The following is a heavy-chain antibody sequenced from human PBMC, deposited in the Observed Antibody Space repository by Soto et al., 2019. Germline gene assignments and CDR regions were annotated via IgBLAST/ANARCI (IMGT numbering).Heavy chain of an antibody. J-gene: IGHJ3*01. CDR1: GFTFSLYP. Sequence: QLVESGGGLVQPGGSLRLSCAASGFTFSLYPMNWVRQAPGKGLEWLSYISPSNTTIYYADSVKGRFTISRDNAKDSLDLQMTGLRDDDTAVYYCARVGRGFCSSARGYTDGFDLWGQGTVVTVST. CDR2: ISPSNTTI. V-gene: IGHV3-48*02. D-gene: IGHD2-2*01. CDR3: ARVGRGFCSSARGYTDGFDL.